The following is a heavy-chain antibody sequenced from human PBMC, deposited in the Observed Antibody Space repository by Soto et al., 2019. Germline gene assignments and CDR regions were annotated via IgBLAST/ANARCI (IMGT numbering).Heavy chain of an antibody. V-gene: IGHV4-39*01. CDR3: ARHYDFWSGRDY. CDR1: GGSISSSSYY. Sequence: SETLSLTCPVSGGSISSSSYYWGWIRQPPGKGLEWIGSIYYSGSTYYNPSLKSRVTISVDTSKNQFSLKLSSVTAADTAVYYCARHYDFWSGRDYWGQGTLVTVSS. CDR2: IYYSGST. D-gene: IGHD3-3*01. J-gene: IGHJ4*02.